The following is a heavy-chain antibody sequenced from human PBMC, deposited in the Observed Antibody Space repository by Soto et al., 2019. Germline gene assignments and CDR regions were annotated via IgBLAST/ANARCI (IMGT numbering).Heavy chain of an antibody. CDR2: IYSSGST. CDR3: ACLYNWNGWSDY. Sequence: QVQLQESGPGLVKPSETLSLTCTVSGVSMTSYYWSWIRQPAGKGLEWIGRIYSSGSTNYNPSLKSRVTMSIDTSKNQFSLKLSSVTAADMAVYYCACLYNWNGWSDYWGQGTLVTVSS. V-gene: IGHV4-4*07. J-gene: IGHJ4*02. D-gene: IGHD1-20*01. CDR1: GVSMTSYY.